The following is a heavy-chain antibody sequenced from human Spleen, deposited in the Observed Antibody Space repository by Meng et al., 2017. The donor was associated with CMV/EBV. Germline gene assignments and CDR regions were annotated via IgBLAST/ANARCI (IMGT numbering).Heavy chain of an antibody. D-gene: IGHD3-16*01. J-gene: IGHJ6*02. Sequence: GESLKISCVASGFSLSTFAMHWVRQAPGKGLEWVAVISYDGTTKKYADSVKDRFAISTDNFKNTLFLEMNSLRSEDTAMYYCARTNDIWGGSGMDVWGQGTTVTVSS. V-gene: IGHV3-30*09. CDR1: GFSLSTFA. CDR3: ARTNDIWGGSGMDV. CDR2: ISYDGTTK.